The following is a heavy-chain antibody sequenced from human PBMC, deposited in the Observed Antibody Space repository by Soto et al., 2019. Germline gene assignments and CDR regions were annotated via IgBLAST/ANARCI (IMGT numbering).Heavy chain of an antibody. D-gene: IGHD3-3*01. CDR3: AKETVEYYFDY. V-gene: IGHV3-30*18. CDR1: GFTFSIYG. J-gene: IGHJ4*02. Sequence: QVQLVESGGGVVQPGRSLRLSCAASGFTFSIYGMDWVRQAPGTGLVWVAVISYDGSNKYYADSVKGRFTISRDNSKNTLYLQMNSPRGEDTAVYYCAKETVEYYFDYWGQGTLVTVSS. CDR2: ISYDGSNK.